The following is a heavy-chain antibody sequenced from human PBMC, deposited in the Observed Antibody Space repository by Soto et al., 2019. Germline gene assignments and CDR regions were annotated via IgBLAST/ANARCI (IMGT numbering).Heavy chain of an antibody. V-gene: IGHV1-46*01. CDR2: INPSGGST. CDR1: GYTFTSYY. Sequence: ASVKVSCKASGYTFTSYYMHWVRQAPGQGLEWMGMINPSGGSTSYAQKFQGRVTMTRDTSTSTVYMELSSLRSEDTAVYYCARDYLPRTYYYYYGMDVWGQGTTVTVSS. CDR3: ARDYLPRTYYYYYGMDV. J-gene: IGHJ6*02. D-gene: IGHD3-16*02.